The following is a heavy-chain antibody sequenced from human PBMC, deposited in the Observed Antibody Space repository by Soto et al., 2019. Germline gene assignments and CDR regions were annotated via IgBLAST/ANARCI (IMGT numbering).Heavy chain of an antibody. D-gene: IGHD2-15*01. V-gene: IGHV4-39*07. CDR1: GASISSSSFY. CDR2: IYYDGST. J-gene: IGHJ4*02. Sequence: PSETLSLTCTVSGASISSSSFYWGWIRQPPGKGLESIANIYYDGSTYYNPSLKSRVTISVDTSKNQFSLNLSFVTAADTAVYYCATMGTPATGLYYFDYWGQGTLVTVSS. CDR3: ATMGTPATGLYYFDY.